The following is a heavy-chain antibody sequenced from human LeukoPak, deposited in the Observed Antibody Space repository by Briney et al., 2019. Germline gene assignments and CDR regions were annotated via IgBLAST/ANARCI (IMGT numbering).Heavy chain of an antibody. V-gene: IGHV3-48*03. CDR2: ISSSDSTI. CDR3: ARDYGGSSPFDY. J-gene: IGHJ4*02. CDR1: EFSVGSNY. D-gene: IGHD4-23*01. Sequence: GGSLRLSCAASEFSVGSNYMTWVRQAPGKGLEWVSYISSSDSTIYYADSVKGRFTISRDNAKNSLYLQMNSLRAEDMAVYYCARDYGGSSPFDYWGQGTLVTVSS.